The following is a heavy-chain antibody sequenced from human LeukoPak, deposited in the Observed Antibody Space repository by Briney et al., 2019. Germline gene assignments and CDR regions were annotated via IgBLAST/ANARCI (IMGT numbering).Heavy chain of an antibody. CDR2: IIPIFGTA. V-gene: IGHV1-69*05. CDR1: GGTFSSYA. D-gene: IGHD2-2*01. CDR3: ARARRVVPAAISSSSSWGYYYYYYMDV. Sequence: VASVKVSCKASGGTFSSYAISWVRQAPGQGLEWMGGIIPIFGTANYAQKFQGRVTITTDESTSTGYMELSSLRYEDTAVYYCARARRVVPAAISSSSSWGYYYYYYMDVWGKGTTVTVSS. J-gene: IGHJ6*03.